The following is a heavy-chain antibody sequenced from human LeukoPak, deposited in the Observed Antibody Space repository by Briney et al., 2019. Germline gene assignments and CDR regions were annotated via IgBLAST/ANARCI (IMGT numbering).Heavy chain of an antibody. CDR3: ARENPSGYYNRPIDY. J-gene: IGHJ4*02. Sequence: SETLSLTCTVSGASISSYYWSWIRQPPGKGLEWLGDIYYSGSIKYNPSLKSRVTMSVDTSRNQFSLKLSSVTAADTAIYYCARENPSGYYNRPIDYWGQGTLVTVSS. CDR1: GASISSYY. D-gene: IGHD3-22*01. V-gene: IGHV4-59*01. CDR2: IYYSGSI.